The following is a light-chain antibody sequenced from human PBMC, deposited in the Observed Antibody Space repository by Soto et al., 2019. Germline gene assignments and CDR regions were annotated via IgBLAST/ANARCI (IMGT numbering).Light chain of an antibody. V-gene: IGLV1-40*01. CDR2: GNS. CDR3: QSYDSSLSGYV. J-gene: IGLJ1*01. Sequence: QSVLTQPPSVSEAPGQRVTISCTGSSSNIGAGYDVHWYQQLPGTAPKLLIYGNSNRPSGVPDRLSGSKSGTSASLAITGLQAEDEADYYCQSYDSSLSGYVFGTGTQLTVL. CDR1: SSNIGAGYD.